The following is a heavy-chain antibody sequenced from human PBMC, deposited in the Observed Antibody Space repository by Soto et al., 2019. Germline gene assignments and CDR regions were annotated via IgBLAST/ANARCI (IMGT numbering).Heavy chain of an antibody. CDR2: ISAYNGKT. Sequence: ASVKVSCKASGYTFTSYGISWVRQAPGQGLEWMGWISAYNGKTNYAQKLQGRVTMTTDTSTSTAYMELRSLRSDDTAVYYCARAGITIFGVVTTDFDYWGQGTLVTVSS. V-gene: IGHV1-18*01. D-gene: IGHD3-3*01. CDR3: ARAGITIFGVVTTDFDY. J-gene: IGHJ4*02. CDR1: GYTFTSYG.